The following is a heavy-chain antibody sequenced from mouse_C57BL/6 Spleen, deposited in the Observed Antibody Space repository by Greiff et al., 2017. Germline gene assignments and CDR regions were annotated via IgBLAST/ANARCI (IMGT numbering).Heavy chain of an antibody. V-gene: IGHV3-6*01. J-gene: IGHJ3*01. Sequence: DVKLQESGPGLVKPSQSLSLTCSVTGYSITSGYYWNWIRQFPGNKLEWMGYISYDGSNNYNPSLKNRISITRDTSKNQFFLKLNSVTTEDTATYYCASDGYYVAYWGQGTLVTVSA. CDR3: ASDGYYVAY. CDR1: GYSITSGYY. CDR2: ISYDGSN. D-gene: IGHD2-3*01.